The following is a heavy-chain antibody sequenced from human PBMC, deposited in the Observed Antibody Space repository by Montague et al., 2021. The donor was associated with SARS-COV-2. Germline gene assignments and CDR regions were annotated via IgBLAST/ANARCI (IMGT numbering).Heavy chain of an antibody. D-gene: IGHD6-19*01. CDR2: FSLKGHSI. J-gene: IGHJ4*02. Sequence: SLRLSCSASGFSVDTSDMHWVRQAPGKGLEWVSGFSLKGHSIGYXASVEGRFTISRDSGKNSLYLQMNSLTVEDTALYYCAKDLNSAVAGRTMGHWGRGTLVTVSS. V-gene: IGHV3-9*01. CDR1: GFSVDTSD. CDR3: AKDLNSAVAGRTMGH.